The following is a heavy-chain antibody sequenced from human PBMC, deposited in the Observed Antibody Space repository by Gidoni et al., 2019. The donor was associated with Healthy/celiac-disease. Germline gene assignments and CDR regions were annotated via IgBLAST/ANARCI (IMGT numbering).Heavy chain of an antibody. D-gene: IGHD5-18*01. CDR2: ISSSSSYI. CDR1: GFTFSSYS. J-gene: IGHJ6*02. Sequence: EVQLVESGGGLVKPGGSLSLSCAASGFTFSSYSMNWVRQAPGKGLEWGSSISSSSSYIYYADSVKGRFTISRDNAKNSLYLQMNSLRAEDTAVYYCARDRGYSYGHYYYYGMDVWGQGTTVTVSS. V-gene: IGHV3-21*01. CDR3: ARDRGYSYGHYYYYGMDV.